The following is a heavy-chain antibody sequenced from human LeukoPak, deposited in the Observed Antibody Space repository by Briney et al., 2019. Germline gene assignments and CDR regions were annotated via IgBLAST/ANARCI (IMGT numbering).Heavy chain of an antibody. CDR1: GFTFSSYG. Sequence: GGSLRLSCAASGFTFSSYGMHWVRQAPGKGLEWVAVISCDGSNKYYADSVKGRFTISRDNSKNTLYLQMNSLRAEDTAVYYCAKDPNGIAAAGNYWGQGTLVTVSS. D-gene: IGHD6-13*01. J-gene: IGHJ4*02. CDR3: AKDPNGIAAAGNY. CDR2: ISCDGSNK. V-gene: IGHV3-30*18.